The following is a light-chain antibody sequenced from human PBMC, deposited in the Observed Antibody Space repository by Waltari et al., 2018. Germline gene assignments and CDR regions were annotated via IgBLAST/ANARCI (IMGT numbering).Light chain of an antibody. CDR3: KSYYSGLIAVV. V-gene: IGLV1-40*01. CDR2: GDS. Sequence: QSVLTQPPSVSGAPGQRVTIPCTGSSSNIGSPYNVHWYQQLPGTAPKLLIYGDSHRASGGPYRFSGSRSGTTASLAITGLRAEDVAEYYCKSYYSGLIAVVFGGGTKVTVL. J-gene: IGLJ2*01. CDR1: SSNIGSPYN.